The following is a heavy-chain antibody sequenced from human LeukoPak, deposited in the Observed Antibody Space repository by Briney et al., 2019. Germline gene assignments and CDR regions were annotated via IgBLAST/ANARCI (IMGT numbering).Heavy chain of an antibody. D-gene: IGHD3-3*01. CDR3: ARGLEWLTRRHTWFDP. V-gene: IGHV1-18*01. J-gene: IGHJ5*02. CDR1: GYTFTSYG. CDR2: ISAYNGNT. Sequence: ASVKVSCKASGYTFTSYGISWVRQAPGQGLEWMGWISAYNGNTNYAQKLQGRVTMTTDTSTSTAFMELRSLRSDDTAVYYCARGLEWLTRRHTWFDPWGQGTLVTVSS.